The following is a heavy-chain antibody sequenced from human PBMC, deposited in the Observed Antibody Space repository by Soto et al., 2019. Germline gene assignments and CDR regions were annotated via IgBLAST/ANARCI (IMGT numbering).Heavy chain of an antibody. Sequence: VQLLESGGGLVQPGGSLRLSCEGSGFTFSSYAMSWVRQAPGKGLAWVSGIVASGSRTHYADSVKGRFTISRDNSRNTVFLQMNRTRAEDTALYFCAKSHTPSSRFDDWGQGILVTVSS. J-gene: IGHJ4*02. V-gene: IGHV3-23*01. CDR2: IVASGSRT. D-gene: IGHD6-13*01. CDR3: AKSHTPSSRFDD. CDR1: GFTFSSYA.